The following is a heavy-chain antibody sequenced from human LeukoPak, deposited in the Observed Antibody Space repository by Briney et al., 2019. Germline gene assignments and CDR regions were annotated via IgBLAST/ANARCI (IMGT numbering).Heavy chain of an antibody. D-gene: IGHD5-24*01. J-gene: IGHJ4*02. CDR1: GGSFSGYY. CDR3: ASGAPKVETATKYYFDY. Sequence: SEALSLTCAVYGGSFSGYYWSWIRQPPGKGLEWIGEINHSGSTNYNPSLKSRVTISVDTSKNQFSLKLSSVTAADTAVYYCASGAPKVETATKYYFDYWGQGTLVTVSS. V-gene: IGHV4-34*01. CDR2: INHSGST.